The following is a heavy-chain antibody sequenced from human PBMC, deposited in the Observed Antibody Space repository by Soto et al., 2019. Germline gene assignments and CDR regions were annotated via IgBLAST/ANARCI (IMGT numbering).Heavy chain of an antibody. V-gene: IGHV1-46*01. CDR1: GYTFTRYY. D-gene: IGHD6-6*01. J-gene: IGHJ4*02. CDR3: VRGGSPPFY. CDR2: INPSGGST. Sequence: QVQVVQSGAEVKKPGASVKVSCKASGYTFTRYYINWVRQAPGQGLEWMGIINPSGGSTSYAQNLQGRVTMTRDTSTRTVYMELTSLRSEDTAVYYCVRGGSPPFYWGQGTLVTGSS.